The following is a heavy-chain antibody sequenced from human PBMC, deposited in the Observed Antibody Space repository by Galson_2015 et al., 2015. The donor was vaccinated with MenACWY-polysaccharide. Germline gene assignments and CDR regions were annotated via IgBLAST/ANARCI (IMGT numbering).Heavy chain of an antibody. CDR3: ARVLKGLVGATPDY. J-gene: IGHJ4*02. CDR1: GFTFSSYS. V-gene: IGHV3-48*02. CDR2: ISSGGTI. Sequence: SLRLSCAASGFTFSSYSMNWVRQAPGKGLEWVSYISSGGTIYYADSVKGRFTISRDNAKNSLYLQMYSLRDDDTAVYYCARVLKGLVGATPDYWGQGTLVTVSS. D-gene: IGHD1-26*01.